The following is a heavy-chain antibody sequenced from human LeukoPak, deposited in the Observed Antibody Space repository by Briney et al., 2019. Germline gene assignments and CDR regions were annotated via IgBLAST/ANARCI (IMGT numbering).Heavy chain of an antibody. CDR2: INPNSGGT. D-gene: IGHD3-3*01. CDR1: GYTFTGYY. J-gene: IGHJ4*02. CDR3: AREGEWLSYYFDY. Sequence: GASVKVSCKASGYTFTGYYMHWVRQAPGQGLEWMGRINPNSGGTNYAQKFQGRVTMTRDTSISTAYMELSRLRSEDTAVYYCAREGEWLSYYFDYWGQGTLVTVSS. V-gene: IGHV1-2*06.